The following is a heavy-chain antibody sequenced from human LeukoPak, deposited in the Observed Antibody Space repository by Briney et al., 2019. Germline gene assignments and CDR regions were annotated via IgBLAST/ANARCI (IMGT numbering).Heavy chain of an antibody. CDR2: INSGGSGT. CDR3: ASSLGPLTEY. Sequence: GGSLRLSCAASGFNFASNWMHWVRQTPGKGLMWVSRINSGGSGTSYAGSVEGRFTISRDNAKNTLYLQMNNLRAEDTAMYCCASSLGPLTEYWGQGTLVTVSS. D-gene: IGHD7-27*01. J-gene: IGHJ4*01. V-gene: IGHV3-74*01. CDR1: GFNFASNW.